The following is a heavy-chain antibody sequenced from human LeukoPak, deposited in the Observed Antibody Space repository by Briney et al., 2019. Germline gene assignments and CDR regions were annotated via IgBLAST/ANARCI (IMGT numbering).Heavy chain of an antibody. CDR2: TYYSGST. V-gene: IGHV4-30-4*01. Sequence: SETLSLTCTVSGGSISSGDYYWSWIRQPPGKGLEWIGYTYYSGSTYYNPSLKSRVTISVDTSKNQFSLNLTSVTAADTAVYYCARSTTIKGWFDPWGQGTLVTVSS. J-gene: IGHJ5*02. D-gene: IGHD4-11*01. CDR3: ARSTTIKGWFDP. CDR1: GGSISSGDYY.